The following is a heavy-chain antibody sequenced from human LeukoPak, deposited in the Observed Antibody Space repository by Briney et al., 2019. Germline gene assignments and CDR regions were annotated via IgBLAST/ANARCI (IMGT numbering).Heavy chain of an antibody. CDR1: GDSVSSNSAA. D-gene: IGHD3-10*01. V-gene: IGHV6-1*01. CDR2: TYYRSKWYN. Sequence: SQTLSLTCAISGDSVSSNSAAWNWIRQSPSRGLEWLGRTYYRSKWYNDHAVSVKSRITINPDTSKNQFSLQLNSVTPEDTAVYYCAKSTYYYGSGSLIYYFDYWGQGTLVTVSS. J-gene: IGHJ4*02. CDR3: AKSTYYYGSGSLIYYFDY.